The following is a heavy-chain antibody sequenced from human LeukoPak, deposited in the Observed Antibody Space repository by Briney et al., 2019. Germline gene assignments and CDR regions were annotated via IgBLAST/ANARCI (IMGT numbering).Heavy chain of an antibody. J-gene: IGHJ4*02. Sequence: SETLSLTCTVSGGSISSSSYCWGWIRQPPGKGLEWIGSIYYSGSTYYNPSLKRRVTISVDTSKNQFSLKLSSVTAADTAVDCVAMRGWGWLRLTGIDYWGRGTLVTVSS. D-gene: IGHD5-12*01. CDR3: AMRGWGWLRLTGIDY. CDR2: IYYSGST. V-gene: IGHV4-39*01. CDR1: GGSISSSSYC.